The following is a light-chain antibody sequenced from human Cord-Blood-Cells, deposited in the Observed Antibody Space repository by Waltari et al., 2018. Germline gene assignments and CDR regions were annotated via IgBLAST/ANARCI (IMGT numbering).Light chain of an antibody. V-gene: IGKV1-39*01. CDR1: QSISSY. CDR2: AAS. Sequence: DIQMTQSPSSLSASVGDRVTITCRASQSISSYLNWYQQKPGKAPKLLIYAASSLQSGVPSRFSGSGSGTEFTLTISSLQPEDFATYYCQQSYSTPPTFGQGTKVEMK. J-gene: IGKJ1*01. CDR3: QQSYSTPPT.